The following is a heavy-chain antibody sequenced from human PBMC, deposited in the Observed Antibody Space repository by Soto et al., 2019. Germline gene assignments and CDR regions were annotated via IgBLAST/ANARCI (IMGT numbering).Heavy chain of an antibody. CDR1: GGSISSGDYY. J-gene: IGHJ5*02. CDR2: IYYSGST. Sequence: SETLSLTCTVSGGSISSGDYYWSWIRQPPGKGLEWIGYIYYSGSTYYNPSLKSRVTISVDTSKNQFSLKLSSVTAADTAVYYCARGVYDFWSGYLFDHWGQGTLVTVSS. V-gene: IGHV4-30-4*01. CDR3: ARGVYDFWSGYLFDH. D-gene: IGHD3-3*01.